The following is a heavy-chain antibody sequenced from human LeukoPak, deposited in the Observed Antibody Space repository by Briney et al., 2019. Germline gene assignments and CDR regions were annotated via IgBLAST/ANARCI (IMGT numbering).Heavy chain of an antibody. CDR1: GGTFSSYT. CDR2: IIPIFGTA. D-gene: IGHD4-23*01. Sequence: ASVKVSCKASGGTFSSYTISWVRQAPGQGLEWMGGIIPIFGTANHAQKFQGRVTITADGSTGIAYMELSSLRSEDTAVYYCATDTVGIDYWGQGTLVTVSS. J-gene: IGHJ4*02. V-gene: IGHV1-69*13. CDR3: ATDTVGIDY.